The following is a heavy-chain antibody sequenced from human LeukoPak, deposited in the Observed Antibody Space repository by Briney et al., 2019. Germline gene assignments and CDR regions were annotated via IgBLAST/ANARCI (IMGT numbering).Heavy chain of an antibody. Sequence: ASVKVSCKASGYTFTSYAMHWVRQAPGQRLKWIGWINVAYGSTLYSQKFQGRVTITSGTSASAAYMEMSSLRSEDTAVYYCARDQRGAVVAPHYYYGMDVWGQGTTVTVSS. CDR2: INVAYGST. J-gene: IGHJ6*02. CDR3: ARDQRGAVVAPHYYYGMDV. CDR1: GYTFTSYA. D-gene: IGHD2-15*01. V-gene: IGHV1-3*01.